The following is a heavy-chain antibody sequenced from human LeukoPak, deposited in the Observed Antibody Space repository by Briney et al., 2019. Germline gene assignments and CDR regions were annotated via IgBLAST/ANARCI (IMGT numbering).Heavy chain of an antibody. J-gene: IGHJ5*01. Sequence: GGSLRLSCAASGFTFSDSYMTWVRQAPGKGVEWVAYISGSGHDINYSDSVKGRYTISRDNAKNSLYLQMSSLRVEDTAVYYCTRDPRHFDSCGQGTLVTVSS. CDR3: TRDPRHFDS. CDR1: GFTFSDSY. D-gene: IGHD6-6*01. CDR2: ISGSGHDI. V-gene: IGHV3-11*04.